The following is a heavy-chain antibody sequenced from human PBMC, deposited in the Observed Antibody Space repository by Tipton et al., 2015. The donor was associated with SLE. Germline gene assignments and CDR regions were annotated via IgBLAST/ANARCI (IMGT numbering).Heavy chain of an antibody. J-gene: IGHJ2*01. V-gene: IGHV4-59*11. Sequence: LRLSCTVSGGSISSHYWSWIRQPPGKGLEWIGYIYYSGSTNYNPSLKSRVTISVDTSKNQFSLKLSSVTAADTAVYYCASVLRGDYWYFDLWGRGTLVTVSS. CDR3: ASVLRGDYWYFDL. D-gene: IGHD3-3*01. CDR2: IYYSGST. CDR1: GGSISSHY.